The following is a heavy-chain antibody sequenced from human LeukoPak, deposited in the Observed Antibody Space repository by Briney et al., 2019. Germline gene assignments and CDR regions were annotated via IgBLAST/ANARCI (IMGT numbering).Heavy chain of an antibody. V-gene: IGHV1-46*01. CDR1: GYTFTSYH. D-gene: IGHD3-22*01. CDR3: ARDRYYYDSSGYIRGISFDY. CDR2: INPSGGST. Sequence: ASVTVSCKASGYTFTSYHMHWVRQAPGQGLEWMGIINPSGGSTSYAQKFQGRVTMTRDTSTSTVYMELSSLRSEDTAVYYCARDRYYYDSSGYIRGISFDYWGQGTLVTVSS. J-gene: IGHJ4*02.